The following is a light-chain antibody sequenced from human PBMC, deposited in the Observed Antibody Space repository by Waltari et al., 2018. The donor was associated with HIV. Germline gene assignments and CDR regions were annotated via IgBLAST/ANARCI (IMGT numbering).Light chain of an antibody. Sequence: DIQMTQSPSTLSASVGYRGTITCRASQSISSWLAWYQQKPGKAPKLLIYKASSLESGVPSRFSGSGSGTEFTLTISSLQPDDFATYYCQQYNSYSRTFGQGTKVEIK. CDR3: QQYNSYSRT. J-gene: IGKJ1*01. V-gene: IGKV1-5*03. CDR1: QSISSW. CDR2: KAS.